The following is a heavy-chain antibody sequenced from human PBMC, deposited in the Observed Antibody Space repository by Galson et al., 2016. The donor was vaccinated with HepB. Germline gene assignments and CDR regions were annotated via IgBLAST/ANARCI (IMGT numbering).Heavy chain of an antibody. CDR2: VHYSGET. V-gene: IGHV4-59*01. D-gene: IGHD4-11*01. CDR1: GGSLSTFF. CDR3: AREWYSNFYFDF. J-gene: IGHJ4*02. Sequence: SETLSLTCSVSGGSLSTFFWSWFRQAPGKGLEWFGYVHYSGETDYNPSLKSRVTMSLDTSKNQFSLKLNSVTAADTAVYFCAREWYSNFYFDFWGQGALVTVSS.